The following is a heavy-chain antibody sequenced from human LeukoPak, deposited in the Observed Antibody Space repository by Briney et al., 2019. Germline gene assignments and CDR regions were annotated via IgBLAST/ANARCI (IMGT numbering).Heavy chain of an antibody. D-gene: IGHD5-18*01. Sequence: ASVKVSCKASGGTFSSYAISWVRQAPGQGLEWMGGIIPIFGTANYAQKFQGRVTITADESTSTAYMELSSLRSEDTAVYYCASTPLDSYGYPFDYWGQGTWSPSPQ. J-gene: IGHJ4*02. CDR3: ASTPLDSYGYPFDY. CDR1: GGTFSSYA. CDR2: IIPIFGTA. V-gene: IGHV1-69*01.